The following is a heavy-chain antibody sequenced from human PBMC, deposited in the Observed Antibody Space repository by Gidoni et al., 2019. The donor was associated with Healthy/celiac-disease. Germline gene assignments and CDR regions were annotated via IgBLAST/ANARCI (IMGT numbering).Heavy chain of an antibody. CDR1: GFTVSSNY. J-gene: IGHJ3*02. D-gene: IGHD4-17*01. CDR2: IYSGGST. Sequence: EVQLVESGGGLVQPGGSLRLSCAASGFTVSSNYMSWVRQAPGKGLEWVSVIYSGGSTYYADSVKGRFTISRDNSKNTLYLQMNSLRAEDTAVYYCARHGDYVGARDAFDIWGQGTMVTVSS. CDR3: ARHGDYVGARDAFDI. V-gene: IGHV3-66*04.